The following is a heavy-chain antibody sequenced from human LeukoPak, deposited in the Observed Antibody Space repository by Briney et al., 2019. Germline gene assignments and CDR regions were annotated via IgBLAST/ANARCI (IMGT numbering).Heavy chain of an antibody. CDR3: ARHHLFGVVV. CDR2: IYYSGST. D-gene: IGHD3-3*01. J-gene: IGHJ4*02. V-gene: IGHV4-39*01. CDR1: GGPISSSSYY. Sequence: PSETLSLTCTVSGGPISSSSYYWGWIRQPPGKGLEWIGSIYYSGSTYYNPSLKSRVTISVDTSKNQFSLKLSSVTAADTAVYYCARHHLFGVVVWGQGTLVTVSS.